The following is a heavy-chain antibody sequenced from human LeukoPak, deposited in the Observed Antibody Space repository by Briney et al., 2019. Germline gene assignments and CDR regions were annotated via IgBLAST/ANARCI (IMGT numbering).Heavy chain of an antibody. J-gene: IGHJ6*03. D-gene: IGHD1-26*01. CDR1: GGSISSYY. CDR3: ARAGGIVGATDYYYMDV. CDR2: IYYSGST. Sequence: TSETLSLTCTVSGGSISSYYWSWIRQPPGKGLEWIGYIYYSGSTNYNPSLKSRVTISVDTSKNQFSLKLSSVTAADTAVYYCARAGGIVGATDYYYMDVWGKGTTVTISS. V-gene: IGHV4-59*01.